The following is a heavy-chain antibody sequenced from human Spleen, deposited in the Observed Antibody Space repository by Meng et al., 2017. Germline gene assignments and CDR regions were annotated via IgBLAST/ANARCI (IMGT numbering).Heavy chain of an antibody. J-gene: IGHJ4*02. D-gene: IGHD6-19*01. CDR2: ISDDSRTI. CDR1: GFTFSNYY. Sequence: QVQLVESGGGLVKPGGSLRLSCAAYGFTFSNYYMDWIRQAPGKGLEWISYISDDSRTIYYADSVMGRFTISRDNAKNSLYLQMDSLRPEDTAVYYCVRDADAVAGSFDSWGQGTLVTVSS. V-gene: IGHV3-11*01. CDR3: VRDADAVAGSFDS.